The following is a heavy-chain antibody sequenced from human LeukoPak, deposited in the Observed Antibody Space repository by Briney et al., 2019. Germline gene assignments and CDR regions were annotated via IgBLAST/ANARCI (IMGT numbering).Heavy chain of an antibody. D-gene: IGHD2-15*01. CDR3: ARVQAVVVVAAPDY. J-gene: IGHJ4*02. V-gene: IGHV3-21*01. Sequence: GGSLRLSCAASGFTFSSYSMNWVRQAPGKGLEWVSSISSSSSYIYYADSVKGRFTISRDNAKNSLYLQMNSLRAEDTAVYYCARVQAVVVVAAPDYWGQGTLVTVPS. CDR1: GFTFSSYS. CDR2: ISSSSSYI.